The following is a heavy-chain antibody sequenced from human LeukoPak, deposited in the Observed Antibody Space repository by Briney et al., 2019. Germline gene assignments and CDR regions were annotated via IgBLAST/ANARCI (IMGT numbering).Heavy chain of an antibody. Sequence: SVKVSCKASGGTFSSCAISWVRQAPGQRLEWMGRIIPILGIANYAQKFQGRVTITADKSTSTAYMELSSLRSEDTAVYYCARAFKRYCSGGSCSPWYYYGMDVWGQGTTVTVSS. V-gene: IGHV1-69*04. D-gene: IGHD2-15*01. CDR3: ARAFKRYCSGGSCSPWYYYGMDV. J-gene: IGHJ6*02. CDR2: IIPILGIA. CDR1: GGTFSSCA.